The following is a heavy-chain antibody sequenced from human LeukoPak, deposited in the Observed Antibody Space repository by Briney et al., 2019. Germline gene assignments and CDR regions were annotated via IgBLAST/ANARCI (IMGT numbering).Heavy chain of an antibody. D-gene: IGHD3-10*01. Sequence: GASVKVSCKASGGTFSSYAISWVRQAPGQGLEWMGGITPIFGTANYAQKFQGRVTITADESTSTAYMELSSLRSEDTAVYYCASSYYGSGSYYNNRRHIHWFDPWGQGTLVTVSS. CDR1: GGTFSSYA. J-gene: IGHJ5*02. CDR2: ITPIFGTA. V-gene: IGHV1-69*13. CDR3: ASSYYGSGSYYNNRRHIHWFDP.